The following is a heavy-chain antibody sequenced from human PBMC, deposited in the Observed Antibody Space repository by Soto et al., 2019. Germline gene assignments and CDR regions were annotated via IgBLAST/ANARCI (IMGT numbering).Heavy chain of an antibody. CDR1: GGTFSSYA. J-gene: IGHJ4*02. V-gene: IGHV1-69*13. CDR2: IIPIFGTA. D-gene: IGHD2-15*01. Sequence: GASVKVSCKASGGTFSSYAISWVRQAPGQGLEWMGGIIPIFGTANYAQKFQGRVTITADESTGTAYMELSSLRSEDTAVYYCATEYCRGGSCYSTRYDYWGQGTLVTVSS. CDR3: ATEYCRGGSCYSTRYDY.